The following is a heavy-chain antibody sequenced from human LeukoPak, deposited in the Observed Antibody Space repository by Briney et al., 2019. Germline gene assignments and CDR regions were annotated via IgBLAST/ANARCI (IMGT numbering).Heavy chain of an antibody. Sequence: PGGSLRLSCAASGFTFSSYWMNWARQAPGKGLEWVASINHNGNVNYYVDSVKGRFTISRDNAKNSVYLQMNSLRADDTAVYYCAQHFDSWGQGTLVTVSS. CDR2: INHNGNVN. D-gene: IGHD2-21*01. CDR3: AQHFDS. CDR1: GFTFSSYW. V-gene: IGHV3-7*01. J-gene: IGHJ4*02.